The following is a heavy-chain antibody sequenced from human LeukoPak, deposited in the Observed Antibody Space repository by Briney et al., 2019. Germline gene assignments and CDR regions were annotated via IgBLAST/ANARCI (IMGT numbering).Heavy chain of an antibody. CDR3: VRETAYSFDC. D-gene: IGHD1-14*01. CDR1: GFTFSGYS. CDR2: ISSSGGDI. V-gene: IGHV3-48*02. Sequence: TGGSLRLSCAASGFTFSGYSMTWVRQAPGKGLEWVSYISSSGGDIYNADSVKGRFTISRDNAKNSMYLQMNSLRDEDTAVYYCVRETAYSFDCWGQGTLVTVSS. J-gene: IGHJ4*02.